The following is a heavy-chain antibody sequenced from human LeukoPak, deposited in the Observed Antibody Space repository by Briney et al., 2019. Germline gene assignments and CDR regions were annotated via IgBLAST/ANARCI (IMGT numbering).Heavy chain of an antibody. Sequence: PGGSLRLSCAASGFTFDNDGMSWVRQAPGKGLEWVSGINWKGTDTAYADSLRGRFTISRDNTKNFLYLQMNSLRAEDTAVYYCARVEGNIVTTTEGYFDYWGQGTLVTVSS. CDR3: ARVEGNIVTTTEGYFDY. J-gene: IGHJ4*02. CDR2: INWKGTDT. CDR1: GFTFDNDG. D-gene: IGHD5-12*01. V-gene: IGHV3-20*04.